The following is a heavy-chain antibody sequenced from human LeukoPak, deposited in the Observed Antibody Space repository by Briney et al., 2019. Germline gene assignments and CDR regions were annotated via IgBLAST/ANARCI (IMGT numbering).Heavy chain of an antibody. J-gene: IGHJ4*02. CDR2: INQDGSEK. V-gene: IGHV3-7*01. Sequence: PGGSLRLSCAASGFTFTNYWMGWVRQAPGKGLEWVANINQDGSEKYYVDSVKGRFTISRDNAKNSLYLQMNSLRAEDTAVYYCARDSSGWSFDYWGEGTLVPVSS. D-gene: IGHD6-19*01. CDR3: ARDSSGWSFDY. CDR1: GFTFTNYW.